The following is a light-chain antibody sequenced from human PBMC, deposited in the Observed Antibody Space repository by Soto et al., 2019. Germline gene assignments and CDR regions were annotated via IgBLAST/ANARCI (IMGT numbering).Light chain of an antibody. V-gene: IGKV1-5*03. Sequence: DIQMTQSPSTLSASVGDRVTITWRASQSISSWLAWYQQKPGKAPKLLIYKASSLESGVPSRFSGSGSGTEFTLTISSLQPDDFATYYCQQYNSYSRTFGQGTKV. CDR2: KAS. J-gene: IGKJ1*01. CDR1: QSISSW. CDR3: QQYNSYSRT.